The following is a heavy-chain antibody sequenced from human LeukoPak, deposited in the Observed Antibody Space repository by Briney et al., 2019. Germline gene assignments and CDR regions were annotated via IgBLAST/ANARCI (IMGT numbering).Heavy chain of an antibody. Sequence: PGGSLRLSCAASGFTFDDYAMHWVRHAPGKGLEWVSGISWNSGSIGYADSVKGRFTISRDNAKNSLYLQMNSLRAEDTALYYCAKDISDYYDSRNFQHWGQGTLVTVSS. CDR3: AKDISDYYDSRNFQH. CDR2: ISWNSGSI. D-gene: IGHD3-22*01. J-gene: IGHJ1*01. V-gene: IGHV3-9*01. CDR1: GFTFDDYA.